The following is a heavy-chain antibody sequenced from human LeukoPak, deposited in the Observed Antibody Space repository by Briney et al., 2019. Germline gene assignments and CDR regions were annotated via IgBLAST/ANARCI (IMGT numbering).Heavy chain of an antibody. CDR3: ARNSGGRRYYFTE. CDR1: GFTFSSYG. Sequence: PGRSLRLSCAASGFTFSSYGMHWVRQAPGKGLEWVAVISYDGSNKYYADSVKGRFTISRDNSQNTLYLQMNSLRAEDTAVYYCARNSGGRRYYFTEWGQGTLVTVSS. D-gene: IGHD3-10*01. J-gene: IGHJ4*02. CDR2: ISYDGSNK. V-gene: IGHV3-30*03.